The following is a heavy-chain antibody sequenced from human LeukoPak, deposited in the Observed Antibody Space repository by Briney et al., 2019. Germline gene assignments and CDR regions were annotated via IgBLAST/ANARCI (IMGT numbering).Heavy chain of an antibody. CDR1: GGSISSYY. CDR3: ARGGPYYYYYMDV. Sequence: SETLSLTCTVSGGSISSYYWSWIRQPPGKGLEWIGYIYYSGSTNYNPSLKSRVTISVDMSKKQFSLKLSSVTAADTAVYYCARGGPYYYYYMDVWGKGTTVTISS. V-gene: IGHV4-59*12. J-gene: IGHJ6*03. CDR2: IYYSGST.